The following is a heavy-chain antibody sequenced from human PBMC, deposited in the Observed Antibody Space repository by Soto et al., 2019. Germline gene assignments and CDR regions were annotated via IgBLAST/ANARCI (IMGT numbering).Heavy chain of an antibody. CDR2: IKSKTDSGTT. CDR1: GFTFSNAW. Sequence: VGSLRLSCAASGFTFSNAWMSWVRQAPGKGLEWVGRIKSKTDSGTTDYAAPGKGRFTISRDDSKNTLYLQMNSLSAEDTAGYYCVKDLVLRYFDWLPQYFDYWGQGTLVTASS. D-gene: IGHD3-9*01. J-gene: IGHJ4*02. CDR3: VKDLVLRYFDWLPQYFDY. V-gene: IGHV3-15*01.